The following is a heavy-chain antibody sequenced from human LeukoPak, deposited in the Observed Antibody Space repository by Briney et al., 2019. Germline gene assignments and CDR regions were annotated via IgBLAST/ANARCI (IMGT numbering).Heavy chain of an antibody. CDR1: GFTVSSNY. V-gene: IGHV3-53*01. D-gene: IGHD3-10*01. CDR2: IYSGGST. Sequence: GGSLRLSCAASGFTVSSNYMSWVRQAPGKGLEWVSVIYSGGSTYYADSVKGRFTISRDNSKNTLYLQMNSLRAEDTAVYYCARVVTMVRGVIDAFDIWGQGTMVTVSS. CDR3: ARVVTMVRGVIDAFDI. J-gene: IGHJ3*02.